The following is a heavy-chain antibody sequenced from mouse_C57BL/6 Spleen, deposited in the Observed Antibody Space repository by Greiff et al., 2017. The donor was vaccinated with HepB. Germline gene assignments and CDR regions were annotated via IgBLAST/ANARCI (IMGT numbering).Heavy chain of an antibody. Sequence: VQLQQSGAELVKPGASVKFSFPASGFNIKDYYIHLVKQRSEQGLEWIGRIDPEDGETKYAPKFQGKAAITADTSSNTAYLQLSSRTSEDTAVYYCAGSINTVVGAMDYWGQGTSVTVSS. CDR3: AGSINTVVGAMDY. V-gene: IGHV14-2*01. CDR2: IDPEDGET. D-gene: IGHD1-1*01. CDR1: GFNIKDYY. J-gene: IGHJ4*01.